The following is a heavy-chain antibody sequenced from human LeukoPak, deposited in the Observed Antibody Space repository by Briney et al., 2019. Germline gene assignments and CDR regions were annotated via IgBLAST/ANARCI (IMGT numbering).Heavy chain of an antibody. CDR1: GGSISSSTYY. J-gene: IGHJ4*02. Sequence: SETLSLTCTVSGGSISSSTYYWGWIRQPPGKGLEWIGSIFYSGRTYYNPSLKSRVTISVDTSKNQFSLKLSSVTAADTAVYYCASDVVGSGYYSHAYWGQGTLVTVSS. CDR3: ASDVVGSGYYSHAY. CDR2: IFYSGRT. V-gene: IGHV4-39*07. D-gene: IGHD3-22*01.